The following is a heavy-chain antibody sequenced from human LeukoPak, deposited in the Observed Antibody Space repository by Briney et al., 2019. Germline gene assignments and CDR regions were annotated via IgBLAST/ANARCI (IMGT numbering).Heavy chain of an antibody. J-gene: IGHJ4*02. V-gene: IGHV4-4*07. CDR1: GGSISSYY. CDR3: AREGRSSTPAY. CDR2: ISSSGIP. Sequence: PSETLSLTCTVSGGSISSYYWSWLRQPAGKGREWIGRISSSGIPDYPPSLKSRVTMSVDTSKTQFSLKLSSVTAADTAVYYCAREGRSSTPAYWGQGTLVTVSS. D-gene: IGHD2-15*01.